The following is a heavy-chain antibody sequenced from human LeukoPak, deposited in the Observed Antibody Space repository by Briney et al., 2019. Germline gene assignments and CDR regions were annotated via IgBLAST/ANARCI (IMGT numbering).Heavy chain of an antibody. D-gene: IGHD1-26*01. CDR3: ARDAQWELRAFDV. CDR2: IIPVFDRP. V-gene: IGHV1-69*06. Sequence: ASVKVSCKTTGGRFKSYGFGWVRQAPGQGLEWMGGIIPVFDRPTYAQKFEGRVTITADKSTNTTYMEISSLTSDDTAVYYCARDAQWELRAFDVWGQGTMVIVSS. J-gene: IGHJ3*01. CDR1: GGRFKSYG.